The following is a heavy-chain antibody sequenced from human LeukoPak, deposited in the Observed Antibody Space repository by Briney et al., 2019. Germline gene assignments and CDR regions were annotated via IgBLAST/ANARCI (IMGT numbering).Heavy chain of an antibody. V-gene: IGHV1-8*02. D-gene: IGHD6-19*01. J-gene: IGHJ4*02. Sequence: VASVKLSCNSSGSTFTSYDINWVRQANGQGLELMGWMNPNSGNTGYAQKFQGRGTITRDTSISKAYMELSRLRSDDTAVYYCARVPGEQWLVYFDYWGQGTLVTVSS. CDR1: GSTFTSYD. CDR2: MNPNSGNT. CDR3: ARVPGEQWLVYFDY.